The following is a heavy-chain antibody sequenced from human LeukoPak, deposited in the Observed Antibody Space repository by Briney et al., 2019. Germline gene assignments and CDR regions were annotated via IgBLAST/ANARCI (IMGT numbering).Heavy chain of an antibody. D-gene: IGHD3-3*01. CDR2: ISYDGSNK. CDR1: GLTFSSYA. J-gene: IGHJ4*02. Sequence: GGSLRLSCAASGLTFSSYAMHWVRQAPGKGLEWVAVISYDGSNKYYADSVKGRFTISRDNSKNTLYLQMNSLRAEDTAVYYCARDGSYYDFSAFDYWGQGTLVTVSS. V-gene: IGHV3-30-3*01. CDR3: ARDGSYYDFSAFDY.